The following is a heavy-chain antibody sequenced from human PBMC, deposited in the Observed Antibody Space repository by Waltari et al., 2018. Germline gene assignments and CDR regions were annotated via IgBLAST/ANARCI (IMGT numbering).Heavy chain of an antibody. CDR2: IYYSGST. D-gene: IGHD6-19*01. CDR1: GGSISSSSYY. Sequence: QLQLQESGPGLVKPSETLSLTCTVSGGSISSSSYYWGWIRQPPGKGLEWIGSIYYSGSTDYNPSLKSRVTISVDTSKNQFSLKLSSVTAADTAVYYCARPQGRSSGWYPGDFYFQHWGQGTLVTVSS. J-gene: IGHJ1*01. V-gene: IGHV4-39*01. CDR3: ARPQGRSSGWYPGDFYFQH.